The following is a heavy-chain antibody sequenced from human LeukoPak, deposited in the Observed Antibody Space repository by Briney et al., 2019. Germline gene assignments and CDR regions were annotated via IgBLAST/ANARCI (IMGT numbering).Heavy chain of an antibody. J-gene: IGHJ5*02. CDR3: ARDLTMVPAAISWFDP. V-gene: IGHV3-48*01. D-gene: IGHD2-2*02. CDR2: ISSSSSTI. CDR1: GFTFSSYS. Sequence: GGSLRLSCAASGFTFSSYSMNWVRQAPGKGLEWVSYISSSSSTIYYADSVKGRFTISRDDAKNSLYLQMNSLRAEDTAVYYCARDLTMVPAAISWFDPWGQGTLVTVSS.